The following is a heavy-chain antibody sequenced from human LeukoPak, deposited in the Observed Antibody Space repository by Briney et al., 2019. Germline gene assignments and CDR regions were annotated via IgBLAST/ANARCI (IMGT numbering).Heavy chain of an antibody. Sequence: GGSLRLSCAASGFTFSNAWMSWVRQAPGKGLEWVGRIKSKTDGGTTDYAARVKGRFTISRDDSKNTLYLQMNSLKTEDTALYYCAREGALAGILDFWGQGTLVTVSS. V-gene: IGHV3-15*01. J-gene: IGHJ4*02. CDR1: GFTFSNAW. D-gene: IGHD6-19*01. CDR3: AREGALAGILDF. CDR2: IKSKTDGGTT.